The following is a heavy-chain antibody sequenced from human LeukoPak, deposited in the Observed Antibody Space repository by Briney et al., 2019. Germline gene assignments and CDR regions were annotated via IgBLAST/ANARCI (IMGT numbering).Heavy chain of an antibody. CDR2: INPTSGGT. CDR1: GYTFTHYY. J-gene: IGHJ3*01. D-gene: IGHD1/OR15-1a*01. CDR3: AREFRTPTWSFDAFDL. Sequence: GASVKVSCKASGYTFTHYYMHGVGQAPGQGLEWVAWINPTSGGTNYAQKFQDRVTLTRDTSNNTSYMELSRLSSDDTAVYYCAREFRTPTWSFDAFDLWGQGTMVTVSS. V-gene: IGHV1-2*02.